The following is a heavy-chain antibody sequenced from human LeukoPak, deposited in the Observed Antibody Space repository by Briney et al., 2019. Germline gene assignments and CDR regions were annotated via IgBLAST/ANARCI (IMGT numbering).Heavy chain of an antibody. J-gene: IGHJ4*02. Sequence: ASVKVSCKTSGYTFTGYYMHWVRQAPGQGLEWMGWINPNTGGTNYAQKFQGRVTMTSDTSISTAYMELSSLKSDDTAMYYCARAPMIVVVFPPRLDFWGQGTLVTVSS. D-gene: IGHD3-22*01. V-gene: IGHV1-2*02. CDR1: GYTFTGYY. CDR3: ARAPMIVVVFPPRLDF. CDR2: INPNTGGT.